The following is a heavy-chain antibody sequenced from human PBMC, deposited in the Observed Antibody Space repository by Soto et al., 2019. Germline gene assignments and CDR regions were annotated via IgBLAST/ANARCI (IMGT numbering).Heavy chain of an antibody. CDR2: ISDSGST. D-gene: IGHD2-2*01. J-gene: IGHJ4*02. CDR1: GFTFSTYA. Sequence: GGSLRLSCTAFGFTFSTYAMSWVRQAPGKGLEWVSTISDSGSTYYADSVKGRFTISRDNSKNTLYLEMNSLRAEDTAVYYCAKDKGGRYCSRTSCLYSFDYWGQGTLVTVSS. V-gene: IGHV3-23*01. CDR3: AKDKGGRYCSRTSCLYSFDY.